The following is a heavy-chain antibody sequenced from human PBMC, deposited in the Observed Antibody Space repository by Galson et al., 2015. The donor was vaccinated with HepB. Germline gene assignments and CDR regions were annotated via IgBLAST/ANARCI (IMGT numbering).Heavy chain of an antibody. Sequence: SLRLSCAASGFTFSSYAMSWVRQAPGKGLEWVSAISGSGGSTYYADSVKGRFTISRDNSKNTLYLQMNSLRAEDTAVYYCAKDLGGCGDGPTLDLWGRGTLVTVSS. CDR1: GFTFSSYA. D-gene: IGHD2/OR15-2a*01. J-gene: IGHJ2*01. CDR2: ISGSGGST. CDR3: AKDLGGCGDGPTLDL. V-gene: IGHV3-23*01.